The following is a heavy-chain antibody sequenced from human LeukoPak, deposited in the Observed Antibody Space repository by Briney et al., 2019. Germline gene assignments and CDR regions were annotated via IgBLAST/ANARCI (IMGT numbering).Heavy chain of an antibody. CDR2: ISWNSGSI. J-gene: IGHJ4*02. CDR3: AKDRYCSGGSCYWDASDY. Sequence: GGSLRLSCAASGFTFDDYAMHWVRQAPGKGLEWVSGISWNSGSIGYADSVKGRFTISRDNAKNSLYLQMNSLRAEDTALYYCAKDRYCSGGSCYWDASDYWGQGTLVTVSS. CDR1: GFTFDDYA. V-gene: IGHV3-9*01. D-gene: IGHD2-15*01.